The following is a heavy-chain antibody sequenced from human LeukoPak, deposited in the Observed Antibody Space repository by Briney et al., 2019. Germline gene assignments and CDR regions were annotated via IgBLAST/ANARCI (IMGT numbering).Heavy chain of an antibody. CDR2: IYYSGST. CDR3: ARGQPLRFLEWLPSPMDV. Sequence: PSETLSLTCTVSGGSISSYYWSWIRQPPGKGLEWIGYIYYSGSTNYNPSLKSRVTISVDTSKNQFSLKLSSVTAADTAVYYCARGQPLRFLEWLPSPMDVWGQGTLVTVSS. D-gene: IGHD3-3*01. V-gene: IGHV4-59*08. J-gene: IGHJ6*02. CDR1: GGSISSYY.